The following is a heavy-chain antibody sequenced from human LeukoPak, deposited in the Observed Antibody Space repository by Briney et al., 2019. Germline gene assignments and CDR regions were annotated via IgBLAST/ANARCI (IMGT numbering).Heavy chain of an antibody. CDR1: GYTFTGYY. CDR3: ATTQLDYYYYGMDV. Sequence: ASVKVSCKASGYTFTGYYMHWVRQAPGQGLEWMGWINPSSGGTNYAQKFQGWVTMTRDTSISTAYMELSRLRSDDTAVYYCATTQLDYYYYGMDVWGQGTTVTVSS. J-gene: IGHJ6*02. CDR2: INPSSGGT. V-gene: IGHV1-2*04. D-gene: IGHD5-24*01.